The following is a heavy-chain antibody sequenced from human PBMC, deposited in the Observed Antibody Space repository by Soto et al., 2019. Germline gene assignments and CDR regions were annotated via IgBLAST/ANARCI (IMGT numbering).Heavy chain of an antibody. CDR3: ARARRITFGGVSVFQWGWFDP. CDR1: GFTFSSYA. D-gene: IGHD3-16*01. Sequence: QVQLVESGGGVVQPGRSLRLSCAASGFTFSSYAMHWVRQAPGKGLEWVAVISYDGSNKYYADSVKGRFTISRDNSKNTLYLQMNSLRAEDTAVYYCARARRITFGGVSVFQWGWFDPWGQGTLVTVSS. CDR2: ISYDGSNK. J-gene: IGHJ5*02. V-gene: IGHV3-30-3*01.